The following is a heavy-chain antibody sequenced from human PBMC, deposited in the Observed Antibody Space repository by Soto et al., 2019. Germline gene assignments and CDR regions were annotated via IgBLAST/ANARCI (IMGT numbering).Heavy chain of an antibody. Sequence: PGQSLKISCQGSGYSFASYWIGWVRQMPGKDLEWMGIIYPGDSDTRYRPSFQGQVTISADKSLRTAYLQWTSLKASDTALYYCARDREAQKFFYYSHGLDVWGQGTTVTVSS. V-gene: IGHV5-51*01. CDR3: ARDREAQKFFYYSHGLDV. CDR2: IYPGDSDT. D-gene: IGHD1-26*01. J-gene: IGHJ6*02. CDR1: GYSFASYW.